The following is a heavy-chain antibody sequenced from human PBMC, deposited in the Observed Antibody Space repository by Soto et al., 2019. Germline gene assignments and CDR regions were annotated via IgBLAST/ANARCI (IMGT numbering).Heavy chain of an antibody. CDR1: GYTFTSYG. D-gene: IGHD3-22*01. V-gene: IGHV1-18*01. J-gene: IGHJ5*02. Sequence: GASVKVSCKASGYTFTSYGISWVRQAPGQGLEWMGWISAYNGNTNYAQKLQGRVTMTTDTSTSTAYMELRSLRSDDTAVYYCARRVHYYDSAGWFDPWGQGTLVTVSS. CDR3: ARRVHYYDSAGWFDP. CDR2: ISAYNGNT.